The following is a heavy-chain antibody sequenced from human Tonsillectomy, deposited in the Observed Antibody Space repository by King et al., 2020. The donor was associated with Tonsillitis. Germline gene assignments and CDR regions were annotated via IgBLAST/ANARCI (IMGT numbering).Heavy chain of an antibody. CDR3: AKWGGYYGSGRRPEYGLDV. J-gene: IGHJ6*02. CDR1: GFTFSSYG. V-gene: IGHV3-30*18. CDR2: ISYDGNYK. D-gene: IGHD3-10*01. Sequence: VQLVESGGGVVQPGRSLRLSCAASGFTFSSYGMHWVRQAPGKGLEWVALISYDGNYKYYADSVKGRFTISRDNSKNTLYLQMHSLRTEDTAVYYCAKWGGYYGSGRRPEYGLDVWGQGTPVTVPS.